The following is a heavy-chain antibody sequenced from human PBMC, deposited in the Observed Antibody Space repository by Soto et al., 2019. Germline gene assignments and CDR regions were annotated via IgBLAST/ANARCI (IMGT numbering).Heavy chain of an antibody. D-gene: IGHD6-19*01. V-gene: IGHV3-23*01. CDR1: GFTFKESA. CDR3: AKGRGSGWAWYFDN. J-gene: IGHJ4*02. CDR2: ISDTGAST. Sequence: WGSLRVSCETSGFTFKESAMNWVRQAPGKGLEWVASISDTGASTWYAESVRGRLSISRDNSKNTLYLQMDSLRGEDTAVYYCAKGRGSGWAWYFDNWGQGTMVTVSS.